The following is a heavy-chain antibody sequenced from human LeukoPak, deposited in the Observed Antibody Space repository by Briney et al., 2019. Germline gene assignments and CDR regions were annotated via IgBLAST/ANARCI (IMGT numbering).Heavy chain of an antibody. V-gene: IGHV4-34*01. D-gene: IGHD3-10*01. CDR3: ARERIIYYYGSGSYYNRNDFDY. J-gene: IGHJ4*02. Sequence: SETLSLTCAVYGGSFSGYYWSWIRQPPGKGLEWIGEINHSGSTNYVPSLKSRVTISVDTSKNQFSLKLSSVTAADTAVYYCARERIIYYYGSGSYYNRNDFDYWGQGTMVTVSS. CDR1: GGSFSGYY. CDR2: INHSGST.